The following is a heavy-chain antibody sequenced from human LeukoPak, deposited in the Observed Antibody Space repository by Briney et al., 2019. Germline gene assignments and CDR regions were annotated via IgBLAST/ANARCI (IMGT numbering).Heavy chain of an antibody. CDR2: IYYSGST. J-gene: IGHJ3*02. Sequence: SETLSLTCTVSGGSISSYYWSWIRQPPGKGLEWIGYIYYSGSTNYNPSLKSRVTISVDTSKNQFSLKLSSVTAADTAVYYCARHHGRRAFDIWGQGTMVTVSS. CDR1: GGSISSYY. CDR3: ARHHGRRAFDI. D-gene: IGHD2-8*01. V-gene: IGHV4-59*08.